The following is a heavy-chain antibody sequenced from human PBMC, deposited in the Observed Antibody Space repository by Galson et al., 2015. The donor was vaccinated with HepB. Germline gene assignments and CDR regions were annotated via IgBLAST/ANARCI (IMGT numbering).Heavy chain of an antibody. J-gene: IGHJ6*02. V-gene: IGHV3-30*03. CDR1: GFTFSSYG. Sequence: SLRLSCAASGFTFSSYGMHWVRQAPGKGLEWVAVISYDGSNKYYADSVKGRFTISRDNSKNTLYLQMNSLRAEDTAVYYCARDLVITILSHPGKKNYYYYGMDVWGQGTTVTVSS. CDR2: ISYDGSNK. CDR3: ARDLVITILSHPGKKNYYYYGMDV. D-gene: IGHD3-3*01.